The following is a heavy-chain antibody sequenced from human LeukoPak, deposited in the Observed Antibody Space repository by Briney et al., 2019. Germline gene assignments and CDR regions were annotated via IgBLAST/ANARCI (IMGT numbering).Heavy chain of an antibody. CDR2: INHSGST. D-gene: IGHD5-24*01. J-gene: IGHJ4*02. CDR1: GGSFSGYY. CDR3: ARAWGRDGYNYDY. Sequence: SETLSLTCAVYGGSFSGYYWSWIRQPPGKGLEWIGEINHSGSTNYNPSLKSRVTISVDTSKNQFSLKLSSVTAADTAVYYCARAWGRDGYNYDYWGQGTLVTVSS. V-gene: IGHV4-34*01.